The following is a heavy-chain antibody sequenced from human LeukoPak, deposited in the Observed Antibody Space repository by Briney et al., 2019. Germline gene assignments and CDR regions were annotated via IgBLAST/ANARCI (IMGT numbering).Heavy chain of an antibody. CDR3: ARLRRNSDSSGYYYYYDY. V-gene: IGHV3-21*01. CDR2: ISVRSNYI. J-gene: IGHJ4*02. CDR1: GYTFSSFS. Sequence: GGSLRLSCVASGYTFSSFSINWVRQAPGKGLEWVSSISVRSNYIYYADSVRGRFSISRDDARNSLYLQMDSLRGEDTDVYYCARLRRNSDSSGYYYYYDYWGQGTLVTVSS. D-gene: IGHD3-22*01.